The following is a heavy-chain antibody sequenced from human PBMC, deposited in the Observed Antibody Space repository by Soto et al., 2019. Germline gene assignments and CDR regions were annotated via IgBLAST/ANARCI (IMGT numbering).Heavy chain of an antibody. CDR1: GDSISSGGYF. CDR2: IHDSGRA. J-gene: IGHJ4*02. CDR3: ASGRYNYGRPLFDY. V-gene: IGHV4-31*03. D-gene: IGHD5-18*01. Sequence: QVQLQESGPGLVKPSQTLSLTCTVSGDSISSGGYFWSWIREHPGKGLEWIGYIHDSGRAYYNPARNSRLTISADTSKNLFSLRLSSVTAADTALYYCASGRYNYGRPLFDYLGQGTLVTVSS.